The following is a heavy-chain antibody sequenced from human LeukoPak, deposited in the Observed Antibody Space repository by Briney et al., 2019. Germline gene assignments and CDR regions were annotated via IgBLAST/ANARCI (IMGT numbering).Heavy chain of an antibody. CDR3: AREAYSSSWYDY. D-gene: IGHD6-13*01. Sequence: GGSLRLSCAASGFTFSSYSMNWVRQAPGKGLEWVSPISSSSSYIYYADSVKGRFTISRDNAKNSPYLQMNSLRAEETAVYYCAREAYSSSWYDYWGRGTLVTVSS. V-gene: IGHV3-21*01. CDR1: GFTFSSYS. J-gene: IGHJ4*02. CDR2: ISSSSSYI.